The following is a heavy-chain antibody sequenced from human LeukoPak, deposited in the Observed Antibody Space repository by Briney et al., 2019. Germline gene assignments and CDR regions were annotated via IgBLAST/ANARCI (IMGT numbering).Heavy chain of an antibody. J-gene: IGHJ4*02. D-gene: IGHD2-15*01. CDR2: IYYSGST. V-gene: IGHV4-39*01. CDR1: GGSISSSSYY. CDR3: ARPAAYREFDY. Sequence: SETLSLTCTVSGGSISSSSYYWGWVRQPQGKGLDWIGSIYYSGSTYYNPSLKSRVTISVDTSKNQFSLKLSSVTAADTAVYYCARPAAYREFDYWGQGTPVTVSS.